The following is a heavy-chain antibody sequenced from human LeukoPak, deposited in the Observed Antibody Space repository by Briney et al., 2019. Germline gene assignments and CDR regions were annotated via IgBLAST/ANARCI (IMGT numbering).Heavy chain of an antibody. V-gene: IGHV6-1*01. J-gene: IGHJ6*02. D-gene: IGHD6-19*01. CDR2: TYYRSKWYN. Sequence: SQTLSLTCAISGDSVSSNSAAWNWIRQSPSRGFEWLGRTYYRSKWYNDYAVSVKSRITINPDTSKNQFSLQLNSVTPEDTAVYYCAREAVATTGLRGYYYYYGMDVWDQGTTVTVSS. CDR3: AREAVATTGLRGYYYYYGMDV. CDR1: GDSVSSNSAA.